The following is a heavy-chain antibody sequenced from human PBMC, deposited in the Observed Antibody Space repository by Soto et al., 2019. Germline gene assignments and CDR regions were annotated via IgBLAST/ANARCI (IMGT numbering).Heavy chain of an antibody. CDR2: ISYDGSNK. Sequence: GGSLRLSCAASGFTFSSYVMHWVRQAPGKGLEWVAVISYDGSNKYYADSVKGRFTISRDNSKNTLYLQMNSLRAEDTAVYYCAKDIVVVPAAPYGMDVWGPGTTMTV. V-gene: IGHV3-30*18. CDR3: AKDIVVVPAAPYGMDV. J-gene: IGHJ6*02. CDR1: GFTFSSYV. D-gene: IGHD2-2*01.